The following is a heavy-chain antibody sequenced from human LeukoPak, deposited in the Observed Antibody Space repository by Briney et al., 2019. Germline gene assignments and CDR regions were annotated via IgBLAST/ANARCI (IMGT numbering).Heavy chain of an antibody. CDR1: GFTFSSYA. CDR2: ISYDGNNK. D-gene: IGHD2-2*02. V-gene: IGHV3-30*04. J-gene: IGHJ4*02. Sequence: PGGSLRLSCAASGFTFSSYAMHWVRQAPGKGLEWVAVISYDGNNKYYADSVKGRSTISRDNSKNTLYLQMNSLRAEDTAVYYCARGIAGYCSSTSCYRGVTDWGQGTLVTVSS. CDR3: ARGIAGYCSSTSCYRGVTD.